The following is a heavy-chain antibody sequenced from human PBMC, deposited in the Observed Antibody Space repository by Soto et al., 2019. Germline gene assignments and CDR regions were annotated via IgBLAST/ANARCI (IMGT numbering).Heavy chain of an antibody. CDR1: GFTFSSYW. D-gene: IGHD5-12*01. V-gene: IGHV3-74*01. CDR2: IKSDGSST. J-gene: IGHJ4*02. CDR3: ARDRGEYYFDF. Sequence: GGFLRLSCAASGFTFSSYWRHWVRQAPGKGMVWVSRIKSDGSSTDYADSVKGRFTISRDNAKNTLYLQMNSLRAEDTAMYYCARDRGEYYFDFWGQGTLVTVSS.